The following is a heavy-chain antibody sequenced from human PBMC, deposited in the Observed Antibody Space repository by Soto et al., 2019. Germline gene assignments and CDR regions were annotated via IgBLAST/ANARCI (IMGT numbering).Heavy chain of an antibody. J-gene: IGHJ6*02. D-gene: IGHD6-6*01. CDR1: GFTFSSYG. CDR2: IWYDGSNK. CDR3: ASPEYSSSSYYYGMDV. V-gene: IGHV3-33*01. Sequence: PGGSLRLSCAASGFTFSSYGMHWVRQAPGKGLEWVAVIWYDGSNKYYADSVKGRFTISRDNSKNTLYLQMNSLRAEDTAVYYCASPEYSSSSYYYGMDVWGQGTTVTVS.